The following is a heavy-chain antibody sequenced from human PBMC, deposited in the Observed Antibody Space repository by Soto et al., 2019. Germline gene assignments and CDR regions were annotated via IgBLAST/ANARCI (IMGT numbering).Heavy chain of an antibody. Sequence: GGSLRLSCAASGFTFSSYSMNWVRQAPGKGLEWVSSISSSSSYIYYADSVKGRFTISRDNAKNSLYLQMNSLRAEDTAVYYCARVTRAGRHHDYWGQATLVTLSS. CDR1: GFTFSSYS. V-gene: IGHV3-21*01. CDR3: ARVTRAGRHHDY. CDR2: ISSSSSYI. J-gene: IGHJ4*02.